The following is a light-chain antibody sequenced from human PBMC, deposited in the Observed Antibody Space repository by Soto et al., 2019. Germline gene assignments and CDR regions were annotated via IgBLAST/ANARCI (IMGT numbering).Light chain of an antibody. CDR1: SSNGGAGYD. V-gene: IGLV1-40*01. J-gene: IGLJ2*01. CDR3: QSYDSSLSGLI. Sequence: QSVLTQPPSVSGAPGQRVTISCTGGSSNGGAGYDVQWYQQLPGTAPKLLIYGNTNRPSGVPDRFSGSKSGTSASLAITGLQAEDEADYYCQSYDSSLSGLIFGGGTKLTVL. CDR2: GNT.